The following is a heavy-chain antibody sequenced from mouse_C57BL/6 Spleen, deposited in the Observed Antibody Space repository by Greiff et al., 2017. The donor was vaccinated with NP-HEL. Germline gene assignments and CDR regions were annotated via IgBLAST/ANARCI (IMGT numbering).Heavy chain of an antibody. CDR2: INYDGSST. Sequence: EVMLVESEGGLVQPGSSMKLSCTASGFTFSDYYMAWVRQVPEKGLEWVANINYDGSSTYYLDSLKSRFIISRENAKNILYLQMSSLKSEDTATYYCARADYGSSLYAMDYWGQGTSVTVSS. J-gene: IGHJ4*01. CDR1: GFTFSDYY. CDR3: ARADYGSSLYAMDY. D-gene: IGHD1-1*01. V-gene: IGHV5-16*01.